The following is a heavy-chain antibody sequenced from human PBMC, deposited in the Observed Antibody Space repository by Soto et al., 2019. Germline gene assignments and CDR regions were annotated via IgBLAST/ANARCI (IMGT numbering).Heavy chain of an antibody. V-gene: IGHV1-18*01. J-gene: IGHJ6*02. CDR3: ASGNRVSPSILRMAG. Sequence: ASVKVSCKASGYTFTNFGLSWVRQAPGQGLEWMGWISDNSGNTNYAQKFQGRVYMTTDTSTSTAYMELRSLRSGDTAVYYCASGNRVSPSILRMAGCGQGTTVTVYS. CDR1: GYTFTNFG. CDR2: ISDNSGNT. D-gene: IGHD2-15*01.